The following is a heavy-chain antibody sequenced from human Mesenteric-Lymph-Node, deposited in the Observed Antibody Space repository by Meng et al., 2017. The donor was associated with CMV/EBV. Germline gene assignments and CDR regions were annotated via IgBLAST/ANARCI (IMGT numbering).Heavy chain of an antibody. CDR2: ISGGST. V-gene: IGHV3-38-3*01. J-gene: IGHJ4*02. Sequence: GGSLRLSCAASGFTVSSNEMSWVRQAPGKGLEWVSSISGGSTYYADSRKGRFTISRDNSKNTLHLQMNSLRADDTAVYYCATERGVRFSSGQLDNWGQGTLVTVSS. CDR3: ATERGVRFSSGQLDN. D-gene: IGHD6-19*01. CDR1: GFTVSSNE.